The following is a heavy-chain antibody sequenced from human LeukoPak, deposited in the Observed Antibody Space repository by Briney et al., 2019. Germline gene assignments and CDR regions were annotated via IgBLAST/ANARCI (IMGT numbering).Heavy chain of an antibody. J-gene: IGHJ4*02. CDR3: ARETKTCYFESSAYYPYYFDS. CDR1: GGSISTSSYY. CDR2: IYYSGST. Sequence: SSETLSLTCIVSGGSISTSSYYWGWIRQPPGKGLEWIGTIYYSGSTNYNPSLKSRVTISVDTSKNHFSLKLSSVTAAGTAVYYCARETKTCYFESSAYYPYYFDSWGQGTLVTVSS. V-gene: IGHV4-39*02. D-gene: IGHD3-22*01.